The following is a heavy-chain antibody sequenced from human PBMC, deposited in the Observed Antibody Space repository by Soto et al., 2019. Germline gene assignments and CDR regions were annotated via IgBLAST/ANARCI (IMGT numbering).Heavy chain of an antibody. D-gene: IGHD2-2*01. Sequence: QVQLVQSGAEVKKTGSSVKLSCKASGGTFSSYAFSWVRQAPRQGLEWMGGIIPMFRTANYAQKFRDRVAIRADESTTTVYMELTGLKSDDTALYFCASMPSVILNSYGFVTPFDIWGQGTMVIVSS. CDR1: GGTFSSYA. J-gene: IGHJ3*02. V-gene: IGHV1-69*12. CDR3: ASMPSVILNSYGFVTPFDI. CDR2: IIPMFRTA.